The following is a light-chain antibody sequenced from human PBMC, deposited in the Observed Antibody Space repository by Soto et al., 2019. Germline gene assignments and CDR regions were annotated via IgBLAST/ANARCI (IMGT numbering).Light chain of an antibody. V-gene: IGKV3-20*01. CDR1: QSLSSNY. J-gene: IGKJ5*01. CDR2: GAS. Sequence: FVLPESHGTLSFASGERATLSCRASQSLSSNYLAWYQQKPGQAPRLLMYGASNRATGIPDRFSGSGSGTDFTLTISRLEPEDFAVFYCQHYDSLPITFGQGTRLEIK. CDR3: QHYDSLPIT.